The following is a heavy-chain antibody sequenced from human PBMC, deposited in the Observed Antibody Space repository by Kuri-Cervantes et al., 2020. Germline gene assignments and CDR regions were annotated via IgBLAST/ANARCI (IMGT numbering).Heavy chain of an antibody. CDR2: IWYDGSNK. J-gene: IGHJ4*02. D-gene: IGHD1-26*01. Sequence: GESLKISCAASGFTFSSYGMHWVRQAPGKGLEWVAVIWYDGSNKYYADSVKGRFTISRDNSKNTLYLQMNSLRAEDTAVYYCAREHIVGATTRYYFGYWGQGTLVTVSS. CDR3: AREHIVGATTRYYFGY. V-gene: IGHV3-33*01. CDR1: GFTFSSYG.